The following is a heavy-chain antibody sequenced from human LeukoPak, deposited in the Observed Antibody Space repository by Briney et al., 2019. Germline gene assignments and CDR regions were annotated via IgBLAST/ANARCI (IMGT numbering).Heavy chain of an antibody. Sequence: SETLSLTCTVSGGSISSSSYYWGWIRQPPGKGLEWIGSIYYSGSSYYNPSLKSRVTISVDTSKNQFSLKLSSVTAADTAVYYCASYPRGYCGGDCDAFDIWGQGTMVTVSS. CDR2: IYYSGSS. D-gene: IGHD2-21*02. CDR3: ASYPRGYCGGDCDAFDI. J-gene: IGHJ3*02. V-gene: IGHV4-39*07. CDR1: GGSISSSSYY.